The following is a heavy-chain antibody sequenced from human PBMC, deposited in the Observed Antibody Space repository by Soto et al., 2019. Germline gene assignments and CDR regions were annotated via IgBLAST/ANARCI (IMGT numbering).Heavy chain of an antibody. V-gene: IGHV3-13*01. CDR3: ARQASYWHGGGGWFDP. CDR2: IGTQHDT. D-gene: IGHD2-8*02. Sequence: EVQLVESGGGLVQPGGSLRLSCAASGFTFSAYDMHWVRQPTGKGLEWVSAIGTQHDTYYPDSVKGRFTISRENAKNSFYLQMNRLRTGDPAVYFCARQASYWHGGGGWFDPWGQGTLVTVSS. CDR1: GFTFSAYD. J-gene: IGHJ5*02.